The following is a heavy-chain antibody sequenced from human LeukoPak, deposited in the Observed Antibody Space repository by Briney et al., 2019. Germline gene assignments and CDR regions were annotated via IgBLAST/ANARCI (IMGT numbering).Heavy chain of an antibody. CDR3: ARYSGGGRTAFADC. CDR1: GASISSYY. D-gene: IGHD3-10*01. V-gene: IGHV4-4*09. Sequence: PSETLSLTCTVSGASISSYYWSWIRQSPGKGLDWIGWIGDIYTSGSTHYNRSFKSRVNISVDTSKKQFSLRLSSVTAADTAVYYCARYSGGGRTAFADCWGQGTLVTVSS. CDR2: IYTSGST. J-gene: IGHJ4*02.